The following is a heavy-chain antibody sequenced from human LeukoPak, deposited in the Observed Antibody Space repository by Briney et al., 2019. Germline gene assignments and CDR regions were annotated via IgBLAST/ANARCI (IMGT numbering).Heavy chain of an antibody. CDR1: GYTFTGYY. CDR2: INPNSGGT. D-gene: IGHD5-12*01. CDR3: ARGYSGYLNPYYYMDV. Sequence: ASVKVSCMASGYTFTGYYMHWVRQAPGQGLEWMGWINPNSGGTNYAQKFQGRVTMTRDTSISTAYMELSRLRSDDTAVYYCARGYSGYLNPYYYMDVWGKGTTVTVSS. V-gene: IGHV1-2*02. J-gene: IGHJ6*03.